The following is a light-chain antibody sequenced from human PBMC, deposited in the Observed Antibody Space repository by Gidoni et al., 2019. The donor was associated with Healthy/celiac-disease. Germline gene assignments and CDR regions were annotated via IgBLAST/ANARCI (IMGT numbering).Light chain of an antibody. CDR1: QSISSW. J-gene: IGKJ1*01. V-gene: IGKV1-5*03. CDR3: QQYNSPGT. CDR2: KAS. Sequence: DIQMTQSPSTLSASVGDRVTITCRASQSISSWLAWYQQKPGKAPKLLIYKASSLERGVPSRFSGSGSGTEFTLTISSLQPDDFATYYCQQYNSPGTFGQGTKVEIK.